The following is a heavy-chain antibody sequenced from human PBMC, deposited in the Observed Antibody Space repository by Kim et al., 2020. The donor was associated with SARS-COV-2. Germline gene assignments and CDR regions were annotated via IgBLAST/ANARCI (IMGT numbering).Heavy chain of an antibody. Sequence: ASVKVSCEASGYTFTDSYMHWVRQAPGQGFEWMGWINPNSGGTNYAQKFQGRVSMTRDTSTSPAYMELSRLRSDDTAVYFCAREVAAASNNWFDPWGQGT. D-gene: IGHD2-2*01. J-gene: IGHJ5*02. CDR3: AREVAAASNNWFDP. V-gene: IGHV1-2*02. CDR1: GYTFTDSY. CDR2: INPNSGGT.